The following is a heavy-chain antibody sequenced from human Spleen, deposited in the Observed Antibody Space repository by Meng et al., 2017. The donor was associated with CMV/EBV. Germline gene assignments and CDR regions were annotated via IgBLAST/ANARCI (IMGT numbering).Heavy chain of an antibody. Sequence: VQLQQWGAGLLKPSETLSLTCAVYGGSFSGYYWSWIRQPPGKGLEWIGEINHSGSTNYNPSLKSRVTISVDTSKNQFSLKLSSVTAADTAVYYCARVSAAGNNWFNPWGQGTLVTVSS. CDR1: GGSFSGYY. J-gene: IGHJ5*02. CDR3: ARVSAAGNNWFNP. D-gene: IGHD6-13*01. V-gene: IGHV4-34*01. CDR2: INHSGST.